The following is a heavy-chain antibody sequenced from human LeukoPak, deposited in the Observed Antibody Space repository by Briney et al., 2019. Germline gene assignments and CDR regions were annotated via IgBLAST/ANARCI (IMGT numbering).Heavy chain of an antibody. CDR3: AKYGNSGWVIDN. J-gene: IGHJ4*02. V-gene: IGHV4-59*08. Sequence: SETLSLTCTVSGGSIGSDYWTWIRQPPGKGLEYIGYIYYTGGTTYNPSLKSRVTISVDTSKNQFSLKLSSVTAADTAVYFCAKYGNSGWVIDNWGQGTLVTVSS. CDR2: IYYTGGT. D-gene: IGHD6-19*01. CDR1: GGSIGSDY.